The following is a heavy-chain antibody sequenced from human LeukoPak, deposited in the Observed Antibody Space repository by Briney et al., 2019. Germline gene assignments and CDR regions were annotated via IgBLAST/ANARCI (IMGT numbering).Heavy chain of an antibody. CDR3: ARHRGTYYYYGMDV. Sequence: SETLSLTCTVSGGSISSSYWSWIRQPPGKGLEWIGYIYYSGSTDYNPSLKSRVTISVDTSKNQFFLKLSSVTAADTAVYYCARHRGTYYYYGMDVWGQGTTVTVS. V-gene: IGHV4-59*08. CDR2: IYYSGST. J-gene: IGHJ6*02. CDR1: GGSISSSY.